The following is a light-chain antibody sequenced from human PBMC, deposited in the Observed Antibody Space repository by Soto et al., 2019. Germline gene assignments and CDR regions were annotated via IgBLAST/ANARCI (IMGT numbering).Light chain of an antibody. CDR1: QSVSNNY. J-gene: IGKJ1*01. CDR2: GAS. V-gene: IGKV3-20*01. CDR3: QQYGSSGT. Sequence: EIVLTQSPGTLSLSPGERATLSCRASQSVSNNYLAWYQQKPGQAPRLLIYGASNRATGIPDRFSGSGSGTDSTVTISRLEPEDFAVYYCQQYGSSGTFGQGTKGDSK.